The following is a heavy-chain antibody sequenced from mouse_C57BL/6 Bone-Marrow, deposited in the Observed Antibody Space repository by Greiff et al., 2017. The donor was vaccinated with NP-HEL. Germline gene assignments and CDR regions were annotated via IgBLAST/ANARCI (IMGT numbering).Heavy chain of an antibody. Sequence: QVQLQQSGPELVKPGASVKISCKASGYAFSSSWMNWVKQRPGKGLEWIGRIYPGDGDTNYNGKFKGTATLTADKSSSTAYMQLSSLTSEDSAVYFCASGGYLDYWGQGTTLTVSS. V-gene: IGHV1-82*01. J-gene: IGHJ2*01. CDR3: ASGGYLDY. CDR2: IYPGDGDT. CDR1: GYAFSSSW.